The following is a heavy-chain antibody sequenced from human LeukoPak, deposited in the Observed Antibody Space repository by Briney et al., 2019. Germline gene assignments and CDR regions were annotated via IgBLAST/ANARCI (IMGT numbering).Heavy chain of an antibody. CDR2: MNPNSGNT. Sequence: GASVKLSCKASGYTFTSYDINWVRQATGQGLEWMGWMNPNSGNTGYAQKFQGRVTMTRNTSISTAYMELSSLRSEDTAVYYCARGLRYYGSGSYYPWGQGTLVTVSS. CDR3: ARGLRYYGSGSYYP. CDR1: GYTFTSYD. D-gene: IGHD3-10*01. J-gene: IGHJ5*02. V-gene: IGHV1-8*01.